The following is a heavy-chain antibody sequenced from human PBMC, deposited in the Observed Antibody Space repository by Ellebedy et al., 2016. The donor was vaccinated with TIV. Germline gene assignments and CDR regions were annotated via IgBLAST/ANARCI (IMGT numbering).Heavy chain of an antibody. V-gene: IGHV3-23*01. CDR3: AKGRGGGYDSSAPRYYFDY. CDR1: GFTFNSYA. J-gene: IGHJ4*02. D-gene: IGHD3-22*01. CDR2: ISHTGTRT. Sequence: GESLKISCAASGFTFNSYAMSWVRQAPGKGLEWVSTISHTGTRTYYADSVEGRFTVSRDNSKKTLYLQMNSLRAEDTAVYYCAKGRGGGYDSSAPRYYFDYWGLGTLVTVSS.